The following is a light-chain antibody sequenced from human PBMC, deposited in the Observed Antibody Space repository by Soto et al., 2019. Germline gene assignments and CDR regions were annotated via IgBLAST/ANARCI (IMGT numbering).Light chain of an antibody. CDR2: GAS. J-gene: IGKJ1*01. CDR3: LQYGSSPRT. Sequence: EVVLTQSPGTLSLSPGDRAALSCRASQSLRGSYLAWYQQKPGQAPRLLIYGASTRLTGIPDRFSGSGSGTDFTLTISRLEPEDFAVYYCLQYGSSPRTFGQGTKLAFK. V-gene: IGKV3-20*01. CDR1: QSLRGSY.